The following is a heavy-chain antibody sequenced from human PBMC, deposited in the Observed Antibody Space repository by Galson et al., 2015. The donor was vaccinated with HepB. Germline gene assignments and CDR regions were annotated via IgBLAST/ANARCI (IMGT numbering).Heavy chain of an antibody. CDR3: VKGAWADY. CDR2: IIGYDNTT. D-gene: IGHD3-16*01. J-gene: IGHJ4*02. Sequence: SLRLSCAASGFTFSTFDMTWVRQAPGKGLEWVSTIIGYDNTTYYADSVRGRFTISKDKSKNTLYLQMNSLRVEDTALYYCVKGAWADYWGQGTLVNVSS. V-gene: IGHV3-23*01. CDR1: GFTFSTFD.